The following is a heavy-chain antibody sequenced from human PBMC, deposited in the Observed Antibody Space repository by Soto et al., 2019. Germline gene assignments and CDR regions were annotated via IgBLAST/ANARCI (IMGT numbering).Heavy chain of an antibody. V-gene: IGHV2-5*02. CDR2: IYWDDEK. CDR3: PHGGLTMSPAPPTNWSDP. D-gene: IGHD3-10*02. J-gene: IGHJ5*02. Sequence: QITLKESGPTLVKPTQTLSLTCTLSGLSLSTSGVGVGWIRQPPGKALEWLALIYWDDEKRYSPSLKHRLTTPRAPPKTVVVLTIPDLAPVDTATFYWPHGGLTMSPAPPTNWSDPGAQGPLVPLPS. CDR1: GLSLSTSGVG.